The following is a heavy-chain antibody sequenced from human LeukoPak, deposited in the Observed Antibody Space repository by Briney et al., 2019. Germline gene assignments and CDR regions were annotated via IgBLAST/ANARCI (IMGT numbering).Heavy chain of an antibody. CDR1: GFTFSSYS. J-gene: IGHJ4*02. Sequence: GGSLRLSCAASGFTFSSYSMNWVRQAPGKGLEWVSSISSSSSYIYYADSVKGRFTISRDNSKNTLYLQMNSLRAEDTAVYYCAKRGIVVAPDYWGQGTLVTVSS. CDR2: ISSSSSYI. D-gene: IGHD3-22*01. CDR3: AKRGIVVAPDY. V-gene: IGHV3-21*04.